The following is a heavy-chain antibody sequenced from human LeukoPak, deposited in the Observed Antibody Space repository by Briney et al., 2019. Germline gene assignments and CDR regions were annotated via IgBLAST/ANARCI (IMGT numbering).Heavy chain of an antibody. V-gene: IGHV4-39*07. CDR2: IYYSGST. J-gene: IGHJ4*02. Sequence: SETLSLTCTVSGGSISSSSYYWGWIRQPPGKGLEWIGSIYYSGSTYYNPSLKSRVTISVDTSKNQFSLKLSSVTAADTAVYYCARAEGIAAAGFDVKTKFDYWGQGTLVTVSS. D-gene: IGHD6-13*01. CDR3: ARAEGIAAAGFDVKTKFDY. CDR1: GGSISSSSYY.